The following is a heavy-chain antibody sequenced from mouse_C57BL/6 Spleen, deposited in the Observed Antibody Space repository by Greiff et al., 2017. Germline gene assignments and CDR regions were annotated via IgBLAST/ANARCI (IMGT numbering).Heavy chain of an antibody. CDR2: IDPNSGGT. D-gene: IGHD2-1*01. V-gene: IGHV1-72*01. CDR3: ARRGVYGNPFDY. CDR1: GYTFTSYW. Sequence: QVQLQQPGAELVKPGASVKLSCKASGYTFTSYWMHWVKQRPGRGLGWIGRIDPNSGGTKYNEKFKSKATLTVDKPSSTAYMQLSSLTSEDSAVYYCARRGVYGNPFDYWGQGTTLTVSS. J-gene: IGHJ2*01.